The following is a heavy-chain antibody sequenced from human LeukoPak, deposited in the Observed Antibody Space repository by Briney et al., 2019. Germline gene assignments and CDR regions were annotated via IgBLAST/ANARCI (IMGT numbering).Heavy chain of an antibody. CDR1: GDSVSRSDSY. V-gene: IGHV4-39*01. Sequence: EPSETLSLTCSVSGDSVSRSDSYWDWIRQPPGKGLEWIGTIYHSGRTYYSPSLKSRVTMSVGPSNNQFSLNLRSVTAADTAVYYCARRRYYDGSGYLEWGQGTLLSVSS. D-gene: IGHD3-22*01. J-gene: IGHJ1*01. CDR2: IYHSGRT. CDR3: ARRRYYDGSGYLE.